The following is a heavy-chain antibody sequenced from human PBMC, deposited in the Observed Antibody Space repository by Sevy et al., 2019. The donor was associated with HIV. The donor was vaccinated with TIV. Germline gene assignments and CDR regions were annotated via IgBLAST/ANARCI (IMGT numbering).Heavy chain of an antibody. CDR3: AREGGYLDL. D-gene: IGHD3-16*01. Sequence: ASGKVSCKASGYTFTNYGISWVRQAPGQGLELMGRISVYNGNAEYVQKFQGRVTLTSDIVTSTAYMEMRNLRSDDTAVYYCAREGGYLDLWGRGTPVTVSS. J-gene: IGHJ2*01. CDR2: ISVYNGNA. CDR1: GYTFTNYG. V-gene: IGHV1-18*04.